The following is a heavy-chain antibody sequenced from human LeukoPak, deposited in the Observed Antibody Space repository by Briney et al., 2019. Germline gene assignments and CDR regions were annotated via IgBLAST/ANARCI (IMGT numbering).Heavy chain of an antibody. CDR3: ARGGLIQRHAFDL. D-gene: IGHD1-1*01. CDR2: INWNGGST. Sequence: GGSLRLSCAASGLTFDDYGMSWGRHVPGKGREWVSGINWNGGSTVNADSVKGGFTISRDNAKNALYLQMNSLRGEDTALYYCARGGLIQRHAFDLWGQGTMVTVSS. J-gene: IGHJ3*01. CDR1: GLTFDDYG. V-gene: IGHV3-20*04.